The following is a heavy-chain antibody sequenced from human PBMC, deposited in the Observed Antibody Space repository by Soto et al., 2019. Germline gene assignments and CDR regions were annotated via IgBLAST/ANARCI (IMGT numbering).Heavy chain of an antibody. V-gene: IGHV3-48*02. J-gene: IGHJ6*02. CDR1: GFTFSSYS. CDR2: ISSSSSTI. D-gene: IGHD3-10*01. Sequence: GGSLRLSCAASGFTFSSYSMNWVRQAPGKALEWVSYISSSSSTIYYADSVKGRFTISRDNAKNSLYLQMNSLRDEDTAVYYCARDQGLLWFGELLTYYYGMDVWGQGTTVTVSS. CDR3: ARDQGLLWFGELLTYYYGMDV.